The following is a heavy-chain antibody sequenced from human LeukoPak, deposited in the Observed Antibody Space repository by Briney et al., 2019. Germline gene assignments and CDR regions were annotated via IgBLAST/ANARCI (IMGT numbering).Heavy chain of an antibody. J-gene: IGHJ4*02. D-gene: IGHD2-15*01. CDR3: VVGGSPGY. CDR2: ISTDGYTT. V-gene: IGHV3-74*01. CDR1: GLAFSAYK. Sequence: GGSLRLSCAASGLAFSAYKMHWVRQAPRKGLVWVSRISTDGYTTDYADFVQGRFTASRDNTKNTWSLEMNSLRAEDTAVYYCVVGGSPGYWGQGTPVTVSP.